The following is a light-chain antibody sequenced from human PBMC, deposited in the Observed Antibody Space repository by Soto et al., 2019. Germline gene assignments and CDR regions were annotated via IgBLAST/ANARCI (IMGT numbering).Light chain of an antibody. V-gene: IGLV2-14*01. CDR2: DVT. J-gene: IGLJ1*01. CDR1: SSDVGGFEY. CDR3: GSITRSSTSV. Sequence: LSXPASVSGSPGQSITISCTGTSSDVGGFEYVSWYQHQPGKAPKLIIYDVTKRPSGVSNRFSGSKSGNTASLTISGIQAEDEGDYYCGSITRSSTSVFGTGTKVTVL.